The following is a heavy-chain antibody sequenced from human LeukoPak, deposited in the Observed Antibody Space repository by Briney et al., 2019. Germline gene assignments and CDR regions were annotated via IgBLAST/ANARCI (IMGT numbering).Heavy chain of an antibody. Sequence: PGGSLRLSCAASGFTFSSYAMSWVRQAPGKGLEWVSTISCSGGSTYCADSVKGRFTISRDDSKNTLYLQMNSLRAEDTAVYSCAKGTLPPSGDKYFFDYWGPGTLVTVSS. CDR3: AKGTLPPSGDKYFFDY. D-gene: IGHD2-15*01. CDR2: ISCSGGST. CDR1: GFTFSSYA. V-gene: IGHV3-23*01. J-gene: IGHJ4*02.